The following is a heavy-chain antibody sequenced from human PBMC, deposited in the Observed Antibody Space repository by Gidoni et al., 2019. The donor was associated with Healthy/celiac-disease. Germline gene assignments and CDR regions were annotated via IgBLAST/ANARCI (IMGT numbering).Heavy chain of an antibody. CDR3: AREWDGYNKNAFDI. J-gene: IGHJ3*02. D-gene: IGHD5-12*01. V-gene: IGHV3-21*01. CDR2: ISSSSSYI. Sequence: EVQLVESGGGLVKPGGSLRLSCAASGFTFSSYSMNWVRQAPGKGLEWVSSISSSSSYIYYADSVKGRFTISRDNAKNSLYLQMNSLRAEDTAVYYCAREWDGYNKNAFDIWGQGTMVTVSS. CDR1: GFTFSSYS.